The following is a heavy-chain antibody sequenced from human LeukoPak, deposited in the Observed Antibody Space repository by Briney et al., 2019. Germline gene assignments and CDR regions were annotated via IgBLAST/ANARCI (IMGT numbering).Heavy chain of an antibody. Sequence: ASVKVSCKTSGYSFTQYPTHWVRQAPGQRLEWMGWINGDNGNTKYSQIFQGRVTFTRDTSATTAYMELSGLTSEDTAIYYCARPRSYPYFDYWGQGTLVTVPS. CDR3: ARPRSYPYFDY. CDR1: GYSFTQYP. J-gene: IGHJ4*02. V-gene: IGHV1-3*01. CDR2: INGDNGNT.